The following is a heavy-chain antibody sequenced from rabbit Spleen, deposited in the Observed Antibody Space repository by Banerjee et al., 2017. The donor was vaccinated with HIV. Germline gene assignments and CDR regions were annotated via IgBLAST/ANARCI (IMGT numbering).Heavy chain of an antibody. D-gene: IGHD8-1*01. J-gene: IGHJ6*01. CDR1: GFDFSSYY. V-gene: IGHV1S7*01. CDR2: IDPFFGTT. CDR3: ARDTGSSFSSYGMDL. Sequence: QLKESGGGLVQPGGSLKLSCEGSGFDFSSYYMSWVRQAPGKGLEWIGYIDPFFGTTYYANWVNGRFTISNDNAQNTVFLRMTSLTVADTATYFCARDTGSSFSSYGMDLWGPGTLVTVS.